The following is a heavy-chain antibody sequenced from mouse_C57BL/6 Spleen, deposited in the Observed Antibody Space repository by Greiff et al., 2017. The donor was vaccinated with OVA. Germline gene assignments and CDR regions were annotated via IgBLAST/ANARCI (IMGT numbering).Heavy chain of an antibody. J-gene: IGHJ2*01. CDR1: GYAFSSSW. D-gene: IGHD2-5*01. V-gene: IGHV1-82*01. CDR3: ARSEYSNYDYFDY. Sequence: QVQLKQSGPELVKPGASVKISCKASGYAFSSSWMNWVKQRPGKGLEWIGRIYPGDGDTNYNGKFKGKATLTADKSSSTAYMQLSSLTSEDSAVYVGARSEYSNYDYFDYWGQGTTLTVAS. CDR2: IYPGDGDT.